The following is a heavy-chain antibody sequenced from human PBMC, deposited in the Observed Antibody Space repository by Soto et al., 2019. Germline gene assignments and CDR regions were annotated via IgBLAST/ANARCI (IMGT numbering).Heavy chain of an antibody. CDR1: GFTLSSYS. CDR2: SSSSSSTI. D-gene: IGHD4-17*01. Sequence: PGGSLRLSCVASGFTLSSYSMNWVRQAPGKGLEWVSYSSSSSSTIYYVDSVKGRFTISRDNAKNSLYLQMNSLRDEDTAVYYCARYTTHYGDYRTWYFDLWGRGTLVTVSS. J-gene: IGHJ2*01. CDR3: ARYTTHYGDYRTWYFDL. V-gene: IGHV3-48*02.